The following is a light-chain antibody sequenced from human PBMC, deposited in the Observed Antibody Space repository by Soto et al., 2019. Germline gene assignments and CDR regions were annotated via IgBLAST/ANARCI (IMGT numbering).Light chain of an antibody. V-gene: IGKV4-1*01. CDR1: QSVLYSSNNKNY. Sequence: DIVMTQSPDSLAVSLGERATINCKSSQSVLYSSNNKNYLAWYQQKPGLPPKLLIYWASTRESGVPDRFSGSGSGTDFTLTIRSLQAEDVAVYYCQQYYSIPITFGKGTRLEIK. CDR3: QQYYSIPIT. J-gene: IGKJ5*01. CDR2: WAS.